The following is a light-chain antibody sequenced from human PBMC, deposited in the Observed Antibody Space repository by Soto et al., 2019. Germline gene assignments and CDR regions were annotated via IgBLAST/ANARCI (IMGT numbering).Light chain of an antibody. V-gene: IGKV3-20*01. Sequence: EIVLTQSPGTLSLSPGERATLSCRASQSVRSSYLAWYQQKAGQAPRLLIYGATNRATAIPDRFSGSGSGTDFTLTISRLEPDDFAVYYCQQYGASPPMYTFGQGTKLEI. CDR1: QSVRSSY. J-gene: IGKJ2*01. CDR3: QQYGASPPMYT. CDR2: GAT.